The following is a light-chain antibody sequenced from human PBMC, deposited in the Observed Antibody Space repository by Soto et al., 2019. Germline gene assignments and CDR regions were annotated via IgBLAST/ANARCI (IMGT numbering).Light chain of an antibody. J-gene: IGKJ3*01. Sequence: EIVLTQSPGTLSLSPGERATLSCRASQSVTSSYLAWYQQKPGQAPRLLIYGASRRATGIPDRFSGGGSGTDFTLTISRLEPEDFAVYSCQQYDSFIFTFGPGTKVDIK. CDR1: QSVTSSY. CDR2: GAS. V-gene: IGKV3-20*01. CDR3: QQYDSFIFT.